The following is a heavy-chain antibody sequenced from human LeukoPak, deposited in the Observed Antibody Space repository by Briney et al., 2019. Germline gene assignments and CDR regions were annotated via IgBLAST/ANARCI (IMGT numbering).Heavy chain of an antibody. Sequence: SETLSLTCAVYGGSFSGYYWSWIRQPPGKGLEWIGEINHSGSTNYNPSLKSRVTISVDTSKNQFSLKLSSVTAADTAVYYCARGRGWLGELLYPWFDPWGQGTLVTVSS. CDR2: INHSGST. D-gene: IGHD3-10*01. CDR3: ARGRGWLGELLYPWFDP. CDR1: GGSFSGYY. J-gene: IGHJ5*02. V-gene: IGHV4-34*01.